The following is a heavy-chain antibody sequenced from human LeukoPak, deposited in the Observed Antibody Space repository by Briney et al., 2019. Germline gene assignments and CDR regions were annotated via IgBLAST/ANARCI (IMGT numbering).Heavy chain of an antibody. J-gene: IGHJ3*02. Sequence: GGSLRLSCSASGFXFSSYVIHWVRQAPGKGLEYLSAISTTGGTTYYADSVKGRFTISRDNSKNTLYLQMNVLRAEDTAVYYCLKGWELRFDAFDIWGQGTMVTVSS. V-gene: IGHV3-64D*08. CDR1: GFXFSSYV. CDR2: ISTTGGTT. D-gene: IGHD1-26*01. CDR3: LKGWELRFDAFDI.